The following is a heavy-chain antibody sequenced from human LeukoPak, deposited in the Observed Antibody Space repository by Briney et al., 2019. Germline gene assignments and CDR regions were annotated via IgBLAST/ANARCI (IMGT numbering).Heavy chain of an antibody. CDR3: ARAPGYRGFLDY. Sequence: GGSLRLSCAASEFSVGSNYMTWVRQAPGKGLEWVSFISSSSSYIYYVDSVKGRFTISRDNAKNSLYLQMNSLRAEDTAVYYCARAPGYRGFLDYWGQGNLVTVSS. J-gene: IGHJ4*02. D-gene: IGHD5-18*01. CDR1: EFSVGSNY. V-gene: IGHV3-21*01. CDR2: ISSSSSYI.